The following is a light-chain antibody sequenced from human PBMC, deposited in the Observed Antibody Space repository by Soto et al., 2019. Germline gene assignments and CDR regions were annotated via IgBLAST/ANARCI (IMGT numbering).Light chain of an antibody. J-gene: IGLJ2*01. Sequence: QSALTQPASVSGSPGQSITISCTGTNRDVGAYNYVSWYQKYPGKAPKLVIYEVINRPSGVSNRFSGSKSGKTASLTISGLQAEDEADYYCSSYTSTGTLVFGGGTKLTVL. CDR3: SSYTSTGTLV. CDR1: NRDVGAYNY. CDR2: EVI. V-gene: IGLV2-14*01.